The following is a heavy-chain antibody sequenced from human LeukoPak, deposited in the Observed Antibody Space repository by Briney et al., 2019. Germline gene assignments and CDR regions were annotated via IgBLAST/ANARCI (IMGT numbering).Heavy chain of an antibody. J-gene: IGHJ3*02. V-gene: IGHV3-30*03. D-gene: IGHD5-24*01. CDR2: ISYDGSNK. Sequence: GGSLRLSCAASGFTFSSYGMHWVRQAPGKGLEWVAVISYDGSNKYYADSVKGRFTISRDNAKNTLYLQMNSLRAEDTAVYYCARPIRGGEMATITGGAFDIWGQGTMVTVSS. CDR1: GFTFSSYG. CDR3: ARPIRGGEMATITGGAFDI.